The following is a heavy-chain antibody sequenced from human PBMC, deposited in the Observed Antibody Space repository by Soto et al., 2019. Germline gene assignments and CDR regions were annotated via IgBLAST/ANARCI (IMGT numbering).Heavy chain of an antibody. CDR1: GGSISSYY. CDR3: ARAQGVYGMDV. V-gene: IGHV4-59*01. D-gene: IGHD3-16*01. J-gene: IGHJ6*02. Sequence: SLTCTVSGGSISSYYWSWIRQPPGKGLEWIGYIYYSGSTNYNPSLKSRVTISVDTSKNQFSLKLSSVTAADTAVYYCARAQGVYGMDVWGQGTTVTVSS. CDR2: IYYSGST.